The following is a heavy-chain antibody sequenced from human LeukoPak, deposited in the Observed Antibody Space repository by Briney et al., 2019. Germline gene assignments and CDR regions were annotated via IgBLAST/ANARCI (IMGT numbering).Heavy chain of an antibody. D-gene: IGHD3-9*01. Sequence: GGSLRLSCAASGFTFSSYAMSWVRQAPGKGLEWVSAISGSGGSTYYADSVKGRFTISRDNSKNTLYLQMNSLRAEDTAVYYCAKDGSDYDILTGSIDYWGQGTLVTVSS. CDR1: GFTFSSYA. J-gene: IGHJ4*02. CDR2: ISGSGGST. V-gene: IGHV3-23*01. CDR3: AKDGSDYDILTGSIDY.